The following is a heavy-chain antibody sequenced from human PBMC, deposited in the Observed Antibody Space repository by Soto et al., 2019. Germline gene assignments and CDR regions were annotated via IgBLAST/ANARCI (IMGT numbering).Heavy chain of an antibody. D-gene: IGHD3-9*01. CDR1: GGSFSGYY. CDR3: ARESHDISTGPLWVWDFEL. CDR2: INDRGSI. J-gene: IGHJ2*01. Sequence: QVQLQQWGAGPLRPLETLSLTCGVSGGSFSGYYWAWIRQSPGKGLVWIGEINDRGSINYNPSLKSRVSISVDRSKNHYSLTLRSVTAADPAVDYCARESHDISTGPLWVWDFELWGRGTRVTVSS. V-gene: IGHV4-34*01.